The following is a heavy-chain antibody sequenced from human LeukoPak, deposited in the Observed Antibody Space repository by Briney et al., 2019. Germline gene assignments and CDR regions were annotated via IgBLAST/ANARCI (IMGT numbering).Heavy chain of an antibody. CDR3: ARGLHGLDSSGYYYAPNPYYYYYYMDV. D-gene: IGHD3-22*01. Sequence: ASVKVSCKASGYTFTGYYMHWVRQAPGQGLEWMGWINPNSGGTNYAQKFQGRVTMTRDTSISTAYMELRSLRSDDTAVYYCARGLHGLDSSGYYYAPNPYYYYYYMDVWGKGTTVTVSS. CDR1: GYTFTGYY. CDR2: INPNSGGT. V-gene: IGHV1-2*02. J-gene: IGHJ6*03.